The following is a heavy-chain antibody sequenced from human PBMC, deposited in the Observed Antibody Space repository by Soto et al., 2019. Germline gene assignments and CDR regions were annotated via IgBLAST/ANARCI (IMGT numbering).Heavy chain of an antibody. Sequence: SETLSLTFTVSGGSISSSSYYWGWIRKPPGKGLEWIGSIYYSGSTYYNPSLKSRVTISVDTSKNQFSLKLSSVTAADTAVYYCSRVGYSSSWYWFDPWGQGTLVTVSS. CDR1: GGSISSSSYY. V-gene: IGHV4-39*07. CDR3: SRVGYSSSWYWFDP. D-gene: IGHD6-13*01. J-gene: IGHJ5*02. CDR2: IYYSGST.